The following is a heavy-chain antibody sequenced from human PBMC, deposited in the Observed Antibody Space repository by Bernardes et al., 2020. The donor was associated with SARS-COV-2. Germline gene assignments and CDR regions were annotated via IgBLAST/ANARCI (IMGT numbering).Heavy chain of an antibody. Sequence: ASVKVSCKVSGYTLTELSMHWVRQSPGKGLEWMGGFDPEDGETIYAQKFQGRVTMTEDTSTDTAYMELSSLRSEDTAVYYCARTAPTIAAAGYYYYYYGMDVWGQGTTVTVSS. D-gene: IGHD6-13*01. J-gene: IGHJ6*02. CDR2: FDPEDGET. CDR3: ARTAPTIAAAGYYYYYYGMDV. CDR1: GYTLTELS. V-gene: IGHV1-24*01.